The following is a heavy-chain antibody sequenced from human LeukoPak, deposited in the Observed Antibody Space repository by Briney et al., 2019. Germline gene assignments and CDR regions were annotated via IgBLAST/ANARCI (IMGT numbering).Heavy chain of an antibody. V-gene: IGHV1-2*02. J-gene: IGHJ3*02. D-gene: IGHD5-18*01. Sequence: GASVKVSCKASGYTFTNNFMHWVRQAPGQGLEWMGWINPNSGGTNYAQKFQGRVTMTRDTSISTAYMELSRLRSDDTAVYYCARSYSYDAFDIWGQGTMVTVSS. CDR1: GYTFTNNF. CDR3: ARSYSYDAFDI. CDR2: INPNSGGT.